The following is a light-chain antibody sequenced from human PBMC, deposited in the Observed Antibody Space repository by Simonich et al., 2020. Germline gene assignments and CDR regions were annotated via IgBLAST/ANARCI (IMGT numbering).Light chain of an antibody. CDR2: DVS. Sequence: QSALTQPASVSGSPGQSITISCTGTNRDVGGYNYVSWYQQHPGKAPKLMLYDVSNRPSGVSNRFSGSKSGNTASLTISGLQAEDEADYYCSSYTSSSHVVFGGGTKLTVL. CDR3: SSYTSSSHVV. J-gene: IGLJ2*01. CDR1: NRDVGGYNY. V-gene: IGLV2-14*03.